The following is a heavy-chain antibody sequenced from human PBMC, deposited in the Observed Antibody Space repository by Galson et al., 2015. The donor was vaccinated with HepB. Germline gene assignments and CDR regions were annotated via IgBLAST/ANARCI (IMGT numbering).Heavy chain of an antibody. V-gene: IGHV1-69*04. Sequence: SVKVSCKASGGTFSSYTFSWVRQAPGQGLEWMGRIIPVLGMANYAQKFQGRVTIIADKSTSTVYMELSSLTSEDTAVYYCARDRWDLLGDYWGQGTLVTVSS. CDR3: ARDRWDLLGDY. CDR2: IIPVLGMA. J-gene: IGHJ4*02. D-gene: IGHD1-26*01. CDR1: GGTFSSYT.